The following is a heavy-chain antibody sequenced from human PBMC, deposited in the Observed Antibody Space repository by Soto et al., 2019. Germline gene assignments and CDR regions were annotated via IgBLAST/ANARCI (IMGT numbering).Heavy chain of an antibody. J-gene: IGHJ4*02. CDR2: ISAYNGNT. D-gene: IGHD3-16*02. V-gene: IGHV1-18*01. CDR1: GYTFTSYG. CDR3: ARDYDYIWGSYRLGPYFDY. Sequence: VQLVQSGAEVKKPGASVKVSCKASGYTFTSYGISWVRQAPGQGLEWMGWISAYNGNTNYAQKLQGRVTMTTDTSTSTAYMELRSLRSDDTAVYYCARDYDYIWGSYRLGPYFDYWGQGTLVTVSS.